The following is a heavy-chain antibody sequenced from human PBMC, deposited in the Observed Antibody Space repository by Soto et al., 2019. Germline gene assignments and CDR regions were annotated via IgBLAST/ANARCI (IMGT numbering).Heavy chain of an antibody. V-gene: IGHV2-26*01. CDR3: ARMNVDSYQFYYAMDV. D-gene: IGHD4-17*01. CDR1: GFSLTTGKMG. Sequence: SGPTLVNPTETLTLTCTVSGFSLTTGKMGVSWIRRPPGKALEWLAHIFSDNERSYSTSLQGRLTISKDTSGSQVVLSMTNVDPVDTATYYCARMNVDSYQFYYAMDVWGQGTTVTVSS. CDR2: IFSDNER. J-gene: IGHJ6*02.